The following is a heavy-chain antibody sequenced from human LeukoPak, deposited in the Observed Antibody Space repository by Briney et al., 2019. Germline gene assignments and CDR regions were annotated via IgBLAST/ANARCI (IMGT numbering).Heavy chain of an antibody. CDR3: ARLTYDILTGYYLTHYPVYFDY. CDR2: IYYSGST. J-gene: IGHJ4*02. D-gene: IGHD3-9*01. V-gene: IGHV4-39*07. CDR1: GGSISSSSYY. Sequence: PSETLSLTCTVSGGSISSSSYYWGWIRQPPGKGLEWIGSIYYSGSTYYNPSLKSRVTISVDTSKNQFSLKLSSVTAADTAVYYCARLTYDILTGYYLTHYPVYFDYWGQGTLVTVSS.